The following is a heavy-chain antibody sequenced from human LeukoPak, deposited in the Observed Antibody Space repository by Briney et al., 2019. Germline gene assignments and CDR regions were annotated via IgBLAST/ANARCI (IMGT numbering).Heavy chain of an antibody. J-gene: IGHJ4*02. CDR3: ARGFHTSTWSYPFDY. CDR1: GFVFSTYE. D-gene: IGHD2-2*01. V-gene: IGHV3-48*03. CDR2: ISSTYTTT. Sequence: PGGSLRLSCAASGFVFSTYEMTWARQAPGKGLEWVSFISSTYTTTYYADSVKGRFTISRDNAKSSLFLQMNSLRAEDTAVYYCARGFHTSTWSYPFDYWGQGALVTVSS.